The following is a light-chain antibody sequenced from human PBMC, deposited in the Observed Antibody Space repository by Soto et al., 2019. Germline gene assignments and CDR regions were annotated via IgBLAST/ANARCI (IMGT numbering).Light chain of an antibody. CDR2: NNN. CDR1: SSDVAGYNF. CDR3: ATWDDSLPAV. J-gene: IGLJ2*01. V-gene: IGLV2-11*01. Sequence: QSALTQPRSVSGSPGQSVTISCTGTSSDVAGYNFVSWYQQLPGSAPKVLIYNNNERPSGVPDRFSGSKSGTSASLAISRLQSEDEAAYYCATWDDSLPAVFGGGTKLTVL.